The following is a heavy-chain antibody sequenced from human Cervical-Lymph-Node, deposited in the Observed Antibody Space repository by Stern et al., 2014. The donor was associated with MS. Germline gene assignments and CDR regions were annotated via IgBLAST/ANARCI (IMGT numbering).Heavy chain of an antibody. V-gene: IGHV3-30-3*01. Sequence: VQLLESGGGVVQPGRSLSLSCVASGFTFRTYAMHWVRQAPGKGLEWVAFVSYDGTQRNSTDCVKARCTISRDNSKNTLYFRMNSLRDEDTAVYFCARGGRGVGLEYWGQGALVTVSS. CDR3: ARGGRGVGLEY. CDR1: GFTFRTYA. CDR2: VSYDGTQR. D-gene: IGHD3-10*01. J-gene: IGHJ4*02.